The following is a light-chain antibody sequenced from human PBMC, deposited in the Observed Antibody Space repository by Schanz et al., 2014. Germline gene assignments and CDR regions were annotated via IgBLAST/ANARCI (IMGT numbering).Light chain of an antibody. CDR3: QQYRSYPYA. CDR2: VAS. Sequence: EIVLTQSPATLSLSPGERATLSCRASQSVSSYLAWYQQKPGQAPRLLIYVASSRATGIPDRFSGSGSGTDFTLTISSLQPDDLATYYCQQYRSYPYAFGQGTKLEIK. V-gene: IGKV3-11*01. CDR1: QSVSSY. J-gene: IGKJ2*01.